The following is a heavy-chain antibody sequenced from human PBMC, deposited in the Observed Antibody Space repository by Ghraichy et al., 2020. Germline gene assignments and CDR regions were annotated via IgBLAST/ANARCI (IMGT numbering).Heavy chain of an antibody. CDR2: IKQDGSEK. J-gene: IGHJ3*02. CDR3: AREPPPI. V-gene: IGHV3-7*01. CDR1: GFTFSSYW. Sequence: GGSLRLSCVASGFTFSSYWMSWVRQAPGKGLEWVANIKQDGSEKYYVDSVKGRFTISRDNAKNSLYLQMNSLRAEDTAVYYCAREPPPIWGQGTMVTVSS.